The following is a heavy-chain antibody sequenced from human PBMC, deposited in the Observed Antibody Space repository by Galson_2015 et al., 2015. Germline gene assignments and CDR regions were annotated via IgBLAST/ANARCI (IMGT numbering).Heavy chain of an antibody. J-gene: IGHJ4*02. CDR3: ARDPVDVSSLFDY. CDR2: IKGNGSSI. Sequence: SLRLSCAASGFTFSSYWMHWVRQVPGKGLMWVSRIKGNGSSIIYADSVKGRFTISRDNTKNTVLLQMNSLRVEDTAVYYCARDPVDVSSLFDYWGQGSLVTVSS. V-gene: IGHV3-74*01. D-gene: IGHD2-15*01. CDR1: GFTFSSYW.